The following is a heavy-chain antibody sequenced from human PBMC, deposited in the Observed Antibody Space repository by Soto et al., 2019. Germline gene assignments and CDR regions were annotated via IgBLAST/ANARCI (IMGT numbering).Heavy chain of an antibody. CDR1: GGSISSGGYY. CDR2: IYYSGST. Sequence: PSETLSLTCTVSGGSISSGGYYWSWIRQHPGKGLEWIGYIYYSGSTYYNPSLKSRVTISVDTSKNQFSLKLSSVTAADTAVYYCARGRLCLLVYWGQGTLVTVSS. J-gene: IGHJ4*02. D-gene: IGHD3-16*01. V-gene: IGHV4-31*03. CDR3: ARGRLCLLVY.